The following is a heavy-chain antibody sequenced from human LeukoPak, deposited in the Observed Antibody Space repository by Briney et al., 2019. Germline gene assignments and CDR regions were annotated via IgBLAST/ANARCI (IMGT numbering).Heavy chain of an antibody. CDR2: ISSSSSYI. Sequence: GGSLRLSCVASGFTFSSYSMNWVRQAPGKGLEWVSSISSSSSYIYYADSPKGRFTISRDNAKNSLYLQMNSLRAEDTAVYYCARVLDITGTIFDAFDIWGQGTMVTVSS. V-gene: IGHV3-21*01. J-gene: IGHJ3*02. CDR1: GFTFSSYS. CDR3: ARVLDITGTIFDAFDI. D-gene: IGHD1-20*01.